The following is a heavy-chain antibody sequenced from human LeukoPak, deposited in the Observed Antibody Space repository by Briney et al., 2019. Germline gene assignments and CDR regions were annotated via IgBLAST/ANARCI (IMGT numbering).Heavy chain of an antibody. CDR1: GGSISSGDYY. V-gene: IGHV4-30-4*01. J-gene: IGHJ6*04. CDR2: IYYSGST. D-gene: IGHD3-10*01. CDR3: ARGGFGELLSYYYGMDV. Sequence: SQTLSLTCTVSGGSISSGDYYWSWIRQPPGKGLEWIGYIYYSGSTYYNPSLKSRVTISVDTSKNQFSLKLSSVTAADTAVYYCARGGFGELLSYYYGMDVWGKGTTVTVSS.